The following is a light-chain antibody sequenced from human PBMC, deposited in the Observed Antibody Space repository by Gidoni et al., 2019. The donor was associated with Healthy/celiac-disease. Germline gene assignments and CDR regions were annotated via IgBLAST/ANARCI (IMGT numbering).Light chain of an antibody. CDR2: AAS. CDR1: QSISSY. Sequence: DIQMTQSPSSLSASVGDRVTITCRASQSISSYLNWYQQKPGKAPKLLIYAASSLQSGVPSRFSGSGSGTDFTLTISSLQPEDFATYYCQQSYSTPFTIGPGIQSGYQT. V-gene: IGKV1-39*01. CDR3: QQSYSTPFT. J-gene: IGKJ3*01.